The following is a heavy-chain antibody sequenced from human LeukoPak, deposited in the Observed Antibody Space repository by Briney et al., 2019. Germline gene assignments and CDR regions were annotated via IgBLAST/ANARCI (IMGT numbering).Heavy chain of an antibody. Sequence: GGSLRLSCSASGFTFTNYAMAWVRQAPGKGLEWVATISGTGGSAQYADSVKGRFTFFRDNSKDTLYLQMNGLRAEDTAVYYCAKDQGGRYYDILAGYYPENFFDYWGQGTLITVSS. CDR2: ISGTGGSA. CDR1: GFTFTNYA. V-gene: IGHV3-23*01. D-gene: IGHD3-9*01. CDR3: AKDQGGRYYDILAGYYPENFFDY. J-gene: IGHJ4*02.